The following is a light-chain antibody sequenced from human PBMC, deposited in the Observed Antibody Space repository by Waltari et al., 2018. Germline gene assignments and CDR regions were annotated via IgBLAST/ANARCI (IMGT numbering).Light chain of an antibody. J-gene: IGLJ2*01. CDR3: NSRDTTGDLLV. V-gene: IGLV3-19*01. CDR1: SLRNHF. Sequence: SSELTQDPAVSVALGQTVRITCQGDSLRNHFVSWYQQKPGQAPILLIFNTYNRPSGVPYGCSGSSSGDTASLALTGAQAEDEADYYCNSRDTTGDLLVFGGGTKLTVL. CDR2: NTY.